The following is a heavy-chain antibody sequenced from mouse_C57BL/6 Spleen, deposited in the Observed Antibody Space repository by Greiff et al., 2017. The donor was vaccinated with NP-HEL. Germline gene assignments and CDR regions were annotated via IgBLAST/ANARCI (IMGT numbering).Heavy chain of an antibody. CDR2: FYPGSGSI. D-gene: IGHD1-1*01. V-gene: IGHV1-62-2*01. CDR3: ARHEEPSYYYGSTPACFAY. J-gene: IGHJ3*01. Sequence: QVQLQQSGAELVKPGASVKLSCKASGYTFTEYTIHWVKQRSGQGLEWIGWFYPGSGSIKYNEKFKDKATLTADKSSSTVYMELSRLTSEDSAVYFCARHEEPSYYYGSTPACFAYWGQGTLVTVSA. CDR1: GYTFTEYT.